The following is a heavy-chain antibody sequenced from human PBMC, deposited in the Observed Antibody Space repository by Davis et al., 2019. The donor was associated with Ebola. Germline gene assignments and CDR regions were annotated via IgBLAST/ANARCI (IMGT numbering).Heavy chain of an antibody. J-gene: IGHJ4*02. V-gene: IGHV4-34*01. CDR1: GGSFSGYY. CDR2: INHSRST. D-gene: IGHD3-10*01. Sequence: GSLRLSCAVYGGSFSGYYWSWIRQPPGKGLEWIGEINHSRSTNYNPSLKSRVTISVDTSKNQFSLKLSSVTAADTAVYYCARGRTYYYGSGSYWVRFDYWGQGTLVTVSS. CDR3: ARGRTYYYGSGSYWVRFDY.